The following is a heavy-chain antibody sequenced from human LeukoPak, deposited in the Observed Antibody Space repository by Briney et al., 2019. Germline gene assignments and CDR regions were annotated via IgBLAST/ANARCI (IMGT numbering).Heavy chain of an antibody. Sequence: GGSLRLSCAASGFTFSSYGMHWVRQAPGKGLEWVAFIRYDGTNKYSADSVKGRFTISRDNSKNTLYLQMNSLRVEDTAVYYCAKDRWGDGYNYYSDYWGQGTLVTVSS. V-gene: IGHV3-30*02. CDR1: GFTFSSYG. CDR3: AKDRWGDGYNYYSDY. J-gene: IGHJ4*02. CDR2: IRYDGTNK. D-gene: IGHD5-24*01.